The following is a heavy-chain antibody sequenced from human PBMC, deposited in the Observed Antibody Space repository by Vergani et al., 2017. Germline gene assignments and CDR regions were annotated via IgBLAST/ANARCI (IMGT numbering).Heavy chain of an antibody. D-gene: IGHD3-16*01. CDR3: AKHFRGGGIDY. Sequence: QVQLVESGGGVVQRGGSLRLSCATSGVTLSNYDMQWIRQGPGKGREFVAFIQFDGSNQYYADTVKGRFTLSREFSKNTLYLQMNSLRTDDTATYYGAKHFRGGGIDYGGKEPQVMVSS. CDR2: IQFDGSNQ. V-gene: IGHV3-30*02. CDR1: GVTLSNYD. J-gene: IGHJ4*02.